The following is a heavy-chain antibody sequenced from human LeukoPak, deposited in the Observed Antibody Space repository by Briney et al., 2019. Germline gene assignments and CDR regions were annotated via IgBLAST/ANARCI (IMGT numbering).Heavy chain of an antibody. J-gene: IGHJ4*02. CDR1: GGSFSGYY. CDR3: ASQAYDILTGYKNWSFDY. V-gene: IGHV4-34*01. CDR2: INHSGST. Sequence: KASETLSLTCAVYGGSFSGYYWSWIRQPPGKGLEWIGEINHSGSTNYNPSLKSRVTISVDTSKNQFSLKLSSVIAADTAVYYCASQAYDILTGYKNWSFDYWGQGTLVTVSS. D-gene: IGHD3-9*01.